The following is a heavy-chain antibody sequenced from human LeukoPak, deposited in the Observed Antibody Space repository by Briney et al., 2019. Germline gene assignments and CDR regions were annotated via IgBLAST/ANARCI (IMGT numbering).Heavy chain of an antibody. Sequence: GGSLRLSCAASGFTFDDCGMHWVRQVPGKGLEWVSLISGDGGNTWYADSVKGRFTISRDNSQNSLYPQMNSLTTEDTALYYCAKEGSMDTSYYYGLDVWGQGTTVSVSS. CDR3: AKEGSMDTSYYYGLDV. CDR1: GFTFDDCG. D-gene: IGHD5-24*01. J-gene: IGHJ6*02. CDR2: ISGDGGNT. V-gene: IGHV3-43*02.